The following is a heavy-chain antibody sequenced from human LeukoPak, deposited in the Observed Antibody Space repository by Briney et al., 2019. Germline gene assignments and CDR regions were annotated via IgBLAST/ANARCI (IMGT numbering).Heavy chain of an antibody. CDR3: ARGRGGSVGWYFDY. V-gene: IGHV3-30*04. J-gene: IGHJ4*02. CDR1: GFTVSSYE. Sequence: GGSLRLSCAASGFTVSSYEMNWVRQAPGKGLEWVAVISYDGSNKYYADSVKGRFTISRDNSKNTLYLQVNSLRAEDTAVYYCARGRGGSVGWYFDYWGQGTLVTVSS. CDR2: ISYDGSNK. D-gene: IGHD3-16*01.